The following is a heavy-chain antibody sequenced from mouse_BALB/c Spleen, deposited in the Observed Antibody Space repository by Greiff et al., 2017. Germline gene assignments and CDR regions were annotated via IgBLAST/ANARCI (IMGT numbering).Heavy chain of an antibody. CDR2: IYYSGTI. Sequence: VQLKESGPGLVKPSQTVSLTCTVTGISITTGNYRWSWIRQFPGNKLEWIGYIYYSGTITYNPSLTSRTTITRDTSKNQFFLEMNSLTAEDTATYYCARDRDGYDYAMDYWGQGTSVTVSS. CDR1: GISITTGNYR. V-gene: IGHV3-5*02. CDR3: ARDRDGYDYAMDY. D-gene: IGHD2-3*01. J-gene: IGHJ4*01.